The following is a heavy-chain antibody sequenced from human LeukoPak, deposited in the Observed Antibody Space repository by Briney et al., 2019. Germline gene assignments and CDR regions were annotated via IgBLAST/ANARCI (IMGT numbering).Heavy chain of an antibody. J-gene: IGHJ6*02. Sequence: SETLSLTCAVYGGSFSGYYWSWIRQPPGKGLEWIGEINHSGSTNHNPSLKSRVTISVDTSKNQFSLKLSSVTAADTAVYYCARAPVLRYFDWSRNNYYYGMDVWGQGTTVTVSS. CDR1: GGSFSGYY. CDR2: INHSGST. V-gene: IGHV4-34*01. D-gene: IGHD3-9*01. CDR3: ARAPVLRYFDWSRNNYYYGMDV.